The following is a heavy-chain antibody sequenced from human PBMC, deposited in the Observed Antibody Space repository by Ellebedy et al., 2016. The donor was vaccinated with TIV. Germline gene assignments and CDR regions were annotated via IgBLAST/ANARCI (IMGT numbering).Heavy chain of an antibody. V-gene: IGHV3-21*06. D-gene: IGHD3-3*01. CDR2: IVSSGRET. J-gene: IGHJ4*02. CDR3: TRDGSEWSRDY. Sequence: GESLKISXAAPGFIFSVTGMTWIRQAPGKGLEWVATIVSSGRETYYADPLKGRFTISRDNAMNLVYLQMNSLSVEDTAVYYCTRDGSEWSRDYWGQGTLVTVSS. CDR1: GFIFSVTG.